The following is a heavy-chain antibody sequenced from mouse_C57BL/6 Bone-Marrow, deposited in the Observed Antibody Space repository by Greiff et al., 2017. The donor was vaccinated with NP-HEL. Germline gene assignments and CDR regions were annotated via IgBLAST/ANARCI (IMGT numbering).Heavy chain of an antibody. CDR1: GYTFTSYG. Sequence: QVQLQQSGAELARPGASVKLSCKASGYTFTSYGISWVKQRTGQGLEWIGEIYPRSGNTYYNEKFKGKATLTADKSSSTAYMELRSLTSEDSAVYFCARRYYGSSYEGFAYGGQGTLVTVSA. CDR3: ARRYYGSSYEGFAY. J-gene: IGHJ3*01. D-gene: IGHD1-1*01. CDR2: IYPRSGNT. V-gene: IGHV1-81*01.